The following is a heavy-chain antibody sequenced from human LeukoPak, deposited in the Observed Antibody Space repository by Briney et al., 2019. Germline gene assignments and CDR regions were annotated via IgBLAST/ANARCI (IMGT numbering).Heavy chain of an antibody. J-gene: IGHJ4*02. Sequence: SETLSLTCAVSGGSFSGYYWNWLRQSPGKGLEWIGEINQSGSTKYNPSLKSRVTISGDASKNQFSLRLNSVTAADTAVYFCARAYRAHQTFHSYHYFDYWGQGTLVTVSS. CDR3: ARAYRAHQTFHSYHYFDY. D-gene: IGHD5-18*01. V-gene: IGHV4-34*01. CDR1: GGSFSGYY. CDR2: INQSGST.